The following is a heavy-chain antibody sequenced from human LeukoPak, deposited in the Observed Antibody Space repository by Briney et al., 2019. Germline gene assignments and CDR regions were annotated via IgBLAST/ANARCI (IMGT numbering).Heavy chain of an antibody. CDR3: ATFPANYATNY. V-gene: IGHV3-23*01. CDR2: VTGRGGST. J-gene: IGHJ4*02. D-gene: IGHD4/OR15-4a*01. CDR1: GFTFSSYA. Sequence: GGSLRLSCAASGFTFSSYAMSWVRQAPGQGLVWVSTVTGRGGSTYYADSVKGRFTISRDNSKTTVYLQMKSLRAEDTAAYYCATFPANYATNYWGQGTLVTVSS.